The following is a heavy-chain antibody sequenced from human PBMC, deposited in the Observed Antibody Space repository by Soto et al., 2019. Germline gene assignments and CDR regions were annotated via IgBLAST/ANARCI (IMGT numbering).Heavy chain of an antibody. CDR1: GVTFSSYG. V-gene: IGHV3-33*01. D-gene: IGHD6-19*01. CDR3: ARTHSSGWYFDY. Sequence: QVQLVESGGGVVQPGRSLRLSCAAYGVTFSSYGMHWVRHAPGKGLEWVAVIWYDGSNKFYADSVKGRFTISRDNSKNTLYLQMNSLRAEDTAVYYCARTHSSGWYFDYWGQGTLVTVSS. J-gene: IGHJ4*02. CDR2: IWYDGSNK.